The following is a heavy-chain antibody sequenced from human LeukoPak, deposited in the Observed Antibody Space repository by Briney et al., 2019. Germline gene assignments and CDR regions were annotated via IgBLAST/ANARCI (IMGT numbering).Heavy chain of an antibody. CDR3: AKVYPNYYDSSGYEDY. Sequence: GGSLRLSCAASGFTFSTYAMHWVRQAPGKGLEWVSAISGSGGSTYYADSVKGRFTISRDNSKNTLYLQMNSLRAEDTAVYYCAKVYPNYYDSSGYEDYWGQGTLVTVSS. J-gene: IGHJ4*02. CDR2: ISGSGGST. V-gene: IGHV3-23*01. CDR1: GFTFSTYA. D-gene: IGHD3-22*01.